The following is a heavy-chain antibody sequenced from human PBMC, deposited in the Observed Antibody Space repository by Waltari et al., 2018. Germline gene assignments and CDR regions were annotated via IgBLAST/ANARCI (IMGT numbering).Heavy chain of an antibody. CDR3: ARDRRVTVTTKEDAFDI. CDR1: GYTFSRSY. Sequence: QVQRVPPGAEVNKPGAPVKVSCHAHGYTFSRSYIPCVPHAPGQGLEWMGRINPNSGGTNYAQKFQGRVTMTRDTSISTAYMELSRLRSDDTAVYYCARDRRVTVTTKEDAFDIWGQGTMVTVSS. CDR2: INPNSGGT. D-gene: IGHD4-17*01. J-gene: IGHJ3*02. V-gene: IGHV1-2*06.